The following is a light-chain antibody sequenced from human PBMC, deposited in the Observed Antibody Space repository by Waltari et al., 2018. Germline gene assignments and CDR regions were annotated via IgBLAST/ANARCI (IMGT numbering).Light chain of an antibody. Sequence: QSALIQPASVSGSHGQSITISCAGTSSNIGSYNLVSWYQQYPGKAPKVMIYEVYQPPAGCSKRCSGSKSGNTASLAISGLQAEDETDYYCCSYAGSNSWVFGGGTKVTVL. CDR1: SSNIGSYNL. V-gene: IGLV2-23*02. CDR3: CSYAGSNSWV. CDR2: EVY. J-gene: IGLJ3*02.